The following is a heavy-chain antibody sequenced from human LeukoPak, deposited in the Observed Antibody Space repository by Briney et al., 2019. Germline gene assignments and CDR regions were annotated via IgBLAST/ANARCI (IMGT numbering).Heavy chain of an antibody. D-gene: IGHD6-19*01. J-gene: IGHJ4*02. Sequence: SETLSLTCTVSGGSISSSSYYWGWIRQPPGKGLEWIGSIYYSGSTYYNPSLKSRVTISVDTSKNQFSLKLSSVTAADTAVYYCARARGGWSQWGDWGQGTLVTISS. CDR2: IYYSGST. CDR3: ARARGGWSQWGD. CDR1: GGSISSSSYY. V-gene: IGHV4-39*07.